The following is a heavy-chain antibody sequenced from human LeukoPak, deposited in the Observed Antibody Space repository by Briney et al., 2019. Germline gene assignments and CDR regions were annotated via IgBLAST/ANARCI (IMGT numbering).Heavy chain of an antibody. CDR1: GFTFSSYW. V-gene: IGHV3-7*04. CDR2: IKQDGSEK. D-gene: IGHD6-13*01. Sequence: SGGSLRLSCAAPGFTFSSYWMSWGRQAPGKGLEWVANIKQDGSEKYYVDSVKGRFTISRDNAKNSLYLQMNSLRAEDTAVYYCARGDSSWSLSWFDPCGQGTLVTVSS. CDR3: ARGDSSWSLSWFDP. J-gene: IGHJ5*02.